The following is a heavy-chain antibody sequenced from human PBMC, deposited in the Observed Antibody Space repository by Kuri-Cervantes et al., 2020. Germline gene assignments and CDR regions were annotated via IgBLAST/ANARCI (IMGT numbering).Heavy chain of an antibody. Sequence: GEPLKISCAASGFTFSSYAMHWVRQAPGKGLEWVAVISYDGNDKYSTDSVKGRFTISRDNSKNTLYLQMNSLRAEDTAVYYCARGSVLQLWFLFDYWGQGTLVTVSS. CDR1: GFTFSSYA. V-gene: IGHV3-30*04. D-gene: IGHD5-18*01. CDR3: ARGSVLQLWFLFDY. CDR2: ISYDGNDK. J-gene: IGHJ4*02.